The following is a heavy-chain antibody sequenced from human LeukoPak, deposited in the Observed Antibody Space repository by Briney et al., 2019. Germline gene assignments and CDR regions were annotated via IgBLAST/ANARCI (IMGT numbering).Heavy chain of an antibody. J-gene: IGHJ4*02. Sequence: PGGSLRLSCVASGFTFSSYAMSWVRQAPGKGLEWVSAFSGSGAGTYSADSVKGRFTVSRDNSKNTLYLQMNNLRAEDTAVYYCATQYGSSWRDYFDYWGQGTLVTVSS. CDR1: GFTFSSYA. CDR3: ATQYGSSWRDYFDY. CDR2: FSGSGAGT. V-gene: IGHV3-23*01. D-gene: IGHD6-13*01.